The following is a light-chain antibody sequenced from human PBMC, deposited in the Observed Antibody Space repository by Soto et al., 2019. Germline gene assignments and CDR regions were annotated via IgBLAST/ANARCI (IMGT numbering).Light chain of an antibody. CDR3: QHYGSLVLT. V-gene: IGKV3-20*01. Sequence: EIVLTQSPGTLSLSPGERATLSCRASQSVSSTYLAWYQQKPGQAPRHLIYGAPSRPTGIPDRFSGSGAGTDFTLTISRLEPEDFAEYYCQHYGSLVLTFGGGTKVEIK. J-gene: IGKJ4*01. CDR1: QSVSSTY. CDR2: GAP.